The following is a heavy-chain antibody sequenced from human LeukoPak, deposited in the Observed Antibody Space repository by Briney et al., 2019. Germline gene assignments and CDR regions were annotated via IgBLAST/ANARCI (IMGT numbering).Heavy chain of an antibody. CDR1: GFTFSSYS. Sequence: GGSLRLSCAASGFTFSSYSMNWVRQAPGKGLEWVSAISGSGGSTYYADSVKGRFTISRDNSKNTLYLQMNSLRAEDTAVYYCAKVGHDHGDYVGAFGIWGQGTMVTVSS. CDR3: AKVGHDHGDYVGAFGI. J-gene: IGHJ3*02. V-gene: IGHV3-23*01. CDR2: ISGSGGST. D-gene: IGHD4-17*01.